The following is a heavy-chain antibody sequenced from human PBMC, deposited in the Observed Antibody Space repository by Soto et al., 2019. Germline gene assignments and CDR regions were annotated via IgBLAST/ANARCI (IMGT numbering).Heavy chain of an antibody. CDR1: GYTLTELS. J-gene: IGHJ4*02. D-gene: IGHD6-13*01. CDR3: ARGSAAAGPYYFDY. V-gene: IGHV1-24*01. Sequence: ASVKVSCKVSGYTLTELSMHWVRQAPGKGLEWMGGFDPEGGETIYAQKFQGRVTMTEDTSANTAFMELSSLRSEDTAVYYCARGSAAAGPYYFDYWAQGTLVTVSS. CDR2: FDPEGGET.